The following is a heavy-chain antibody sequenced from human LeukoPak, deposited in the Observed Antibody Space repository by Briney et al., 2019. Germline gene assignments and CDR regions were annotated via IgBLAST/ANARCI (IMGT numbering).Heavy chain of an antibody. CDR2: IWYDGSNK. J-gene: IGHJ4*02. Sequence: PGRSLRLSCAASGFTFSSYGMHWVRQAPGKGLEWVAVIWYDGSNKYYADSVKGRFTISRDNSKNTLYPQMNSLRAEDTAVYYCARDLVGYFDWSGGEEVDYWGQGTLVTVSS. V-gene: IGHV3-33*01. D-gene: IGHD3-9*01. CDR3: ARDLVGYFDWSGGEEVDY. CDR1: GFTFSSYG.